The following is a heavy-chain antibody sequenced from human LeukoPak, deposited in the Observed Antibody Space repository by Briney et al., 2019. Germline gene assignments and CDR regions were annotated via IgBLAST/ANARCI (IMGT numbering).Heavy chain of an antibody. J-gene: IGHJ4*02. CDR3: ARGNWDSSGWYYDY. Sequence: ASVKVSCKASGGTFSSYAISWVRQAPGQGLEWMGRIISIFGTANYAQKFQGRVTITTDESTNTPYMELRSLRSEDTAVYYCARGNWDSSGWYYDYWGQGTLVAVSS. CDR1: GGTFSSYA. D-gene: IGHD6-19*01. CDR2: IISIFGTA. V-gene: IGHV1-69*05.